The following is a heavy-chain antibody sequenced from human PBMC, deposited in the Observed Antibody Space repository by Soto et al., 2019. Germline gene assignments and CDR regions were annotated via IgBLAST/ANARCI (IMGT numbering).Heavy chain of an antibody. CDR2: IHFDGSTT. Sequence: EVQLVESGGGLVQPGGSLRLSCAASGFTFSSYWMHWVRQVPGKELVWVSRIHFDGSTTHYADSVKGRFTISRDNAKNTLSLQMNSLRAEDTAVYYCARDAYISGYYQFDYWGQGTLVTVSS. CDR3: ARDAYISGYYQFDY. J-gene: IGHJ4*02. V-gene: IGHV3-74*01. CDR1: GFTFSSYW. D-gene: IGHD6-19*01.